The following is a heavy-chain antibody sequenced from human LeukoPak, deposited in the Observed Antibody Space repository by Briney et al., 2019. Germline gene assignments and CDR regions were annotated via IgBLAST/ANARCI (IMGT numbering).Heavy chain of an antibody. CDR2: IYHSGST. Sequence: PSQTLSLICAVSGGSISSGGYSWSWIRQPPGKGLEWIGYIYHSGSTYYNPSLKSRVTISVDRSKNQFSLKLSSVTAADTAVYYCARAAHDFWSGPLGLDVWGQGTTVTVSS. V-gene: IGHV4-30-2*01. CDR1: GGSISSGGYS. D-gene: IGHD3-3*01. J-gene: IGHJ6*02. CDR3: ARAAHDFWSGPLGLDV.